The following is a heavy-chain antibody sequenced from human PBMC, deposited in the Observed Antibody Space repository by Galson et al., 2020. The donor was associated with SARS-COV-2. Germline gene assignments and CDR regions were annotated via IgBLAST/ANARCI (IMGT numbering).Heavy chain of an antibody. D-gene: IGHD3-3*01. Sequence: SETLSLTCIVSGGSVTSRSYFWGWIRQPPGKGLEWIGSSHYSGKASYTPSLKSRVSISVDTSKNQFSLRLNSVTAADTAVYYCARQSIAIVPLLEGGDWFYPWGQGTLVTVSS. V-gene: IGHV4-39*01. CDR1: GGSVTSRSYF. CDR3: ARQSIAIVPLLEGGDWFYP. CDR2: SHYSGKA. J-gene: IGHJ5*02.